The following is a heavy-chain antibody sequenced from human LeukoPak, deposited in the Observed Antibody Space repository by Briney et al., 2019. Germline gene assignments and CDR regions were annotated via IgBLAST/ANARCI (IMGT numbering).Heavy chain of an antibody. J-gene: IGHJ5*02. Sequence: GGSLRLSCAASGFTFTNAWMSWVRQAPGKGLEWVGRIKSKTDVGTTDYAATVKGRFTISRDDSKNTLNLQMNSLKTGDTVLYYCTTCRGYGSEGYQVDAWGQGTLVTVSS. CDR2: IKSKTDVGTT. CDR3: TTCRGYGSEGYQVDA. CDR1: GFTFTNAW. D-gene: IGHD3-10*01. V-gene: IGHV3-15*01.